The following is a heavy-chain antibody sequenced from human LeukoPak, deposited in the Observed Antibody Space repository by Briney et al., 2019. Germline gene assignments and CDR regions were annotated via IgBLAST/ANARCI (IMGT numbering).Heavy chain of an antibody. CDR3: ATTSPSKY. Sequence: PVGSLRLSCSVSGFTFSSSGMNWVRQAPGRGLEWISYISGTSGSIYYADSVKGRFTISRDNAKKSLYLQMNSLRAEDTALYYCATTSPSKYWGQGTLVTVSS. CDR1: GFTFSSSG. CDR2: ISGTSGSI. V-gene: IGHV3-48*01. D-gene: IGHD1-1*01. J-gene: IGHJ4*02.